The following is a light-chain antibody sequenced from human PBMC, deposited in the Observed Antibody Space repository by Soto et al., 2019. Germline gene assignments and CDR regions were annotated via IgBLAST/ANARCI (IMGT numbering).Light chain of an antibody. CDR3: QQYNSYALT. CDR2: DSS. Sequence: DIQMTQSPSTLSASVGDRVTITCRASQSISSWLAWYQQKPGKAPKLLIYDSSSLESGVPSRFSGSGSGTEFTLTISSLQPDDFATYYCQQYNSYALTFGGGTKVEIK. J-gene: IGKJ4*01. CDR1: QSISSW. V-gene: IGKV1-5*01.